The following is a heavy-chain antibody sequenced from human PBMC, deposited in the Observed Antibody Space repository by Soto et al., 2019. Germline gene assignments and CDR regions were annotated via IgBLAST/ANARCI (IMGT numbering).Heavy chain of an antibody. Sequence: ASVKVSCKASGYTFTGYYMHWVRQAPGQGLEWMGWINPNSGGTNYAQKFQGWVTMTRDTSISTAYMELSRLRSDDTAVYYCARLFLAVAGSGVDAFDIWGQGTMVTVSS. CDR3: ARLFLAVAGSGVDAFDI. D-gene: IGHD6-19*01. CDR1: GYTFTGYY. V-gene: IGHV1-2*04. J-gene: IGHJ3*02. CDR2: INPNSGGT.